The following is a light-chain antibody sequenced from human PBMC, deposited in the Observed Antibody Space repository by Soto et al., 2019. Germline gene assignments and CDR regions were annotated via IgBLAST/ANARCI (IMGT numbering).Light chain of an antibody. CDR2: GAS. V-gene: IGKV3D-20*02. CDR1: QSISSSY. J-gene: IGKJ1*01. Sequence: EIVLTQSPGTLSLSPGERATLSCRASQSISSSYLAWYRQKPGQAPRLLIYGASSRATGIPDRFSGSGSGTDFTLTISRLEPEDFAVYYCQQRSNWPPWTFGQGTKVDIK. CDR3: QQRSNWPPWT.